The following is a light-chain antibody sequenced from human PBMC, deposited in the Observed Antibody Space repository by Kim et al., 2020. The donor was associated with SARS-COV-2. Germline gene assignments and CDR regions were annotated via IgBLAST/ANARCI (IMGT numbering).Light chain of an antibody. CDR2: KTS. J-gene: IGKJ2*01. CDR1: QFIDNW. Sequence: SASVGDRVTITCRASQFIDNWLAWYQQKPGKAPNVLIYKTSTLQSGVPSRYSGSGSGTEYSLTISSLRPEDSAAYYCQQYKSFPHSFGQGTKLEI. V-gene: IGKV1-5*03. CDR3: QQYKSFPHS.